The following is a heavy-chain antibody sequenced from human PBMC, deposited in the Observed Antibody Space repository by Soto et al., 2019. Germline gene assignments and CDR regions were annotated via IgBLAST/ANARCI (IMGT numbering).Heavy chain of an antibody. V-gene: IGHV3-11*01. D-gene: IGHD6-19*01. CDR1: GVTFSDYY. CDR2: ISSSGSTI. CDR3: VIKGYSSRWINDY. J-gene: IGHJ4*02. Sequence: GGSLRLSCAASGVTFSDYYMSWIRQAPGKGLEWVSYISSSGSTIYYADSVKGRFTISRDNAKNSLYLQMNSLRAEDTAVYYCVIKGYSSRWINDYWGKGTLVTVSS.